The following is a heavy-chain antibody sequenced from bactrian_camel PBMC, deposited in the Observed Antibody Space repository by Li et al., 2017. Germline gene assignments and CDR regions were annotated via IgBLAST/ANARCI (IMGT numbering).Heavy chain of an antibody. J-gene: IGHJ4*01. CDR2: IYPDSSIA. CDR1: APTFSRAY. D-gene: IGHD1*01. V-gene: IGHV3-2*01. CDR3: AAAKPWAGCGFAY. Sequence: HVQLVESGGGLVQPGGSLRLSCTVSAPTFSRAYMSWVRQVPEKGLDWVSTIYPDSSIAYYADSVKGRFTTSADNAKNTLYLQMNRLKPEDSAMYYCAAAKPWAGCGFAYWGQGTQVTVS.